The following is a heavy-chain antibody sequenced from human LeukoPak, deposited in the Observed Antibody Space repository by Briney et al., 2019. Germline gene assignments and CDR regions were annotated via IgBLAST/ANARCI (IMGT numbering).Heavy chain of an antibody. CDR1: GYTFTSYD. CDR3: ARDPRSIAAAAPGY. CDR2: INPNSGGT. Sequence: ASVKVSCKASGYTFTSYDINWVRQAPGQGLEWMGWINPNSGGTNYAQKFQGRVTMTRDTSISTAYMELSRLRSDDTAVYYCARDPRSIAAAAPGYWGQGTLVTVSS. V-gene: IGHV1-2*02. D-gene: IGHD6-13*01. J-gene: IGHJ4*02.